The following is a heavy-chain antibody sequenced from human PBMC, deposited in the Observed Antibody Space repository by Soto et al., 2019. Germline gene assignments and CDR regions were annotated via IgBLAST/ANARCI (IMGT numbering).Heavy chain of an antibody. CDR1: GDSVSSNSAA. CDR3: AQGVATNYYYGMDV. Sequence: QSQTLSLTCAISGDSVSSNSAAWNWIRQSPSRGLEWLGRTYYRSKWYNDYAVSVKSRITINPDTSKNQFSLQLNSVTPEDTAVYYCAQGVATNYYYGMDVWGQGTTVTVSS. J-gene: IGHJ6*02. D-gene: IGHD5-12*01. CDR2: TYYRSKWYN. V-gene: IGHV6-1*01.